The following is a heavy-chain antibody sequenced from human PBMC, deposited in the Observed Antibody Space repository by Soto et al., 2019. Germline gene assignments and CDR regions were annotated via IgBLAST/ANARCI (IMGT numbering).Heavy chain of an antibody. CDR3: ARDQFKGYDDFDY. CDR1: GFTFSSYG. CDR2: IWYDGSNK. D-gene: IGHD5-12*01. V-gene: IGHV3-33*01. J-gene: IGHJ4*02. Sequence: GGSLRLSCAASGFTFSSYGMHWVRQAPGKGLEWVAVIWYDGSNKYYADSVKGRFTISRDNSKNTLYLQMNSLRAEDTAVYYCARDQFKGYDDFDYWGQGTLVTVSS.